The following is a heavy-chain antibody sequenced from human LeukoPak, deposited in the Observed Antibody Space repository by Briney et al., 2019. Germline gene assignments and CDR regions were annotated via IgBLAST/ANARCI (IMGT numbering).Heavy chain of an antibody. CDR1: GGTFSSYA. J-gene: IGHJ4*02. CDR2: IIPIFGTA. CDR3: ARGYDFWSGHSSLFDY. D-gene: IGHD3-3*01. Sequence: ASVKVSCKASGGTFSSYAISWVRQAPGQGLEWMGRIIPIFGTANYAQKFQGRVTMTRDTSTSTVYMELSSLRSEDTAVYYCARGYDFWSGHSSLFDYWGQGTLVTVSS. V-gene: IGHV1-69*05.